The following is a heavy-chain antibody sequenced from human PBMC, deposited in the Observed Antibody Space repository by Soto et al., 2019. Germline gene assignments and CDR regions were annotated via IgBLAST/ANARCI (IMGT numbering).Heavy chain of an antibody. V-gene: IGHV3-15*01. J-gene: IGHJ4*02. Sequence: GGSLRLSCAASGFTFSNAWMSWVRQAPGKGLEWVGRIKSKTDGGTTDYAAPVKGRFTISRGDSKNTLYLQMNSLKTEDTAVYYCTYDLGPYGDYVDYWGQGALVTVSS. D-gene: IGHD4-17*01. CDR1: GFTFSNAW. CDR2: IKSKTDGGTT. CDR3: TYDLGPYGDYVDY.